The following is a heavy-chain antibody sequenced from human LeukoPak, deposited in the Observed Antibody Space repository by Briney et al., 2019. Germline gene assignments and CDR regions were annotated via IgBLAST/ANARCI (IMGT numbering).Heavy chain of an antibody. Sequence: GGSLRLSCAASGFTVSSNYMSWVRQAPGKGLEWVSVIYSGGSTYYADSVKGRFTISRDNSKNTLYLQMDSLRAEDTAVYYCASVGRSSGRWFDDWGQGTLVTVSS. V-gene: IGHV3-53*01. D-gene: IGHD6-19*01. CDR3: ASVGRSSGRWFDD. CDR2: IYSGGST. CDR1: GFTVSSNY. J-gene: IGHJ4*02.